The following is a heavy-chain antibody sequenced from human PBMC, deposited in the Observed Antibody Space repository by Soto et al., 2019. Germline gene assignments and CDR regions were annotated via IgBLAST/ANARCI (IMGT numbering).Heavy chain of an antibody. CDR3: ARRDGYNSYHFEY. CDR1: GGSISSYY. CDR2: IYYTGYT. D-gene: IGHD1-1*01. V-gene: IGHV4-59*01. Sequence: SETLSLTCTVSGGSISSYYWSWIRQSPGKGLEWIGYIYYTGYTNYNPSLKSRVTIIKDTSKNQVVLTMTNVDPMDTGTYYCARRDGYNSYHFEYWGQGALVTVSS. J-gene: IGHJ4*02.